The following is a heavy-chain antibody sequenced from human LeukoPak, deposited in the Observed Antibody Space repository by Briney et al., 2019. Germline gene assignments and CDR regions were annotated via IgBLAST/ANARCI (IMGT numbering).Heavy chain of an antibody. Sequence: GGSLRLSCAVSGFTFSTYWMHWVRQAPGKGLVWVSRIGSEGSTINYADSVKGRFTISRDNAKNTLYLQMNSLRAEDTAVYYCARVRGYGSGSYYDYWGQGTLVTVSS. D-gene: IGHD3-10*01. CDR3: ARVRGYGSGSYYDY. CDR2: IGSEGSTI. CDR1: GFTFSTYW. V-gene: IGHV3-74*01. J-gene: IGHJ4*02.